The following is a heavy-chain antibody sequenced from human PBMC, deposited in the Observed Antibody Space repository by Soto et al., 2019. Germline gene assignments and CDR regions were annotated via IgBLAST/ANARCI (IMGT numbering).Heavy chain of an antibody. CDR1: DGSFSDYY. CDR2: INHSGST. D-gene: IGHD2-15*01. V-gene: IGHV4-34*01. CDR3: ARVTGGGNFQH. Sequence: QVQLQQWGAGLLKPSETLSLTCAVYDGSFSDYYWSWIRQPPGKGLEWIGEINHSGSTNYNPSLKSRVTISVDTSKNQFSLKMSSVAAADTAVYYCARVTGGGNFQHWGQGTLVTVSS. J-gene: IGHJ1*01.